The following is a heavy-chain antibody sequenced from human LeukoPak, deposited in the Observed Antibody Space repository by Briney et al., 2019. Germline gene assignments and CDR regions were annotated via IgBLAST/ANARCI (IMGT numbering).Heavy chain of an antibody. V-gene: IGHV3-23*01. D-gene: IGHD2-15*01. CDR1: GFTFSSYA. J-gene: IGHJ6*02. Sequence: PGGSLRLSCAASGFTFSSYAMSWVRQAPGKGLEWVSAISGSGGSTYYADSVKGRFTISRDNSKNTLYLQMNSLRAEDTAVYYCARDCEVGYYYYGMDVWGQGTTVTVFS. CDR3: ARDCEVGYYYYGMDV. CDR2: ISGSGGST.